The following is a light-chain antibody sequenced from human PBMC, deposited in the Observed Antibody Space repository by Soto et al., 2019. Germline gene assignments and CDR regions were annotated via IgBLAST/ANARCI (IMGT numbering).Light chain of an antibody. CDR2: AAS. Sequence: DIQMTQSPSSLSESAGDRVTITCRASQGISTYLNWYQQKPGKAPKLLIYAASSLQSGVPSRFSGSGSETDFTLTIRSLQPEDFATYSCQQSYSTTWTFGQGTKVEIQ. CDR3: QQSYSTTWT. CDR1: QGISTY. V-gene: IGKV1-39*01. J-gene: IGKJ1*01.